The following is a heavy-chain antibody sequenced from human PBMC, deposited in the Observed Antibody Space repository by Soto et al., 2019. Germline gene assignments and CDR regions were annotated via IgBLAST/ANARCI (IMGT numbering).Heavy chain of an antibody. Sequence: GGSLRLSCAASGFTFSSYAMSWVRQAPGKGLEWVSAISGSGGSTYYADSVKGRFTISRDNSKNTLYLQMNSLRAEDTAVYYCAKDGRGGNNPSKDFWSGYYLYYYYMDVWGKGTTVTVSS. CDR1: GFTFSSYA. V-gene: IGHV3-23*01. D-gene: IGHD3-3*01. CDR3: AKDGRGGNNPSKDFWSGYYLYYYYMDV. CDR2: ISGSGGST. J-gene: IGHJ6*03.